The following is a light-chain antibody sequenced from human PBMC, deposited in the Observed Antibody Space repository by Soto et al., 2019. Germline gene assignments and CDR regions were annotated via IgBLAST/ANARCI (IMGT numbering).Light chain of an antibody. V-gene: IGLV2-14*01. CDR3: STFGGSGV. J-gene: IGLJ1*01. Sequence: QSVVTQPDSVSGSPGQSITISCTGTSSDVGRYNYVSWYQQHPGKAPKLILYEVTNRPSGVSNRFSGSKSGNTASLTITGLQADDEADYYCSTFGGSGVFGTGTQLTVL. CDR1: SSDVGRYNY. CDR2: EVT.